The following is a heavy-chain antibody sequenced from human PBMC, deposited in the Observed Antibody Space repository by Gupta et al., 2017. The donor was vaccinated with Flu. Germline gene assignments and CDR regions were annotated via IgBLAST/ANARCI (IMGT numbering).Heavy chain of an antibody. Sequence: WVRQAPGRGLEWMGWISANNGNTNYAQKVQGRVTMTTDTSTSTAYMELRSLRSDDTAVYYCARATQLWVYGYHDMDVWGQGTTVTVSS. J-gene: IGHJ6*02. V-gene: IGHV1-18*01. CDR3: ARATQLWVYGYHDMDV. CDR2: ISANNGNT. D-gene: IGHD3-16*01.